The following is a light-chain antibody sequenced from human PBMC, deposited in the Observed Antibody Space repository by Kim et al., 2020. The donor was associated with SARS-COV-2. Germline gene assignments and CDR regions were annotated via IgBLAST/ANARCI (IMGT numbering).Light chain of an antibody. J-gene: IGLJ2*01. CDR3: QSWGSGIGV. Sequence: ASVKRTCILRTGHNNDGNACHQQLTGKGPRYLMRVYSDGGHTKGDGIPDRFSGSSSGSEYYRSISGLQSEDEADYYCQSWGSGIGVFGGGTQLTVL. CDR1: TGHNNDG. V-gene: IGLV4-69*01. CDR2: VYSDGGH.